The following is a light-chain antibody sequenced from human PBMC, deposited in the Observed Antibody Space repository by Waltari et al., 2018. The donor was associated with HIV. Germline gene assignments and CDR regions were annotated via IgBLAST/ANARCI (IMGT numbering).Light chain of an antibody. CDR3: QVWESSTDDHQVV. CDR1: NIGSKS. V-gene: IGLV3-21*02. J-gene: IGLJ2*01. CDR2: DDR. Sequence: SYVLTPPPSVSVAPGQTARMTCGGNNIGSKSLPGYHQKPGQAPVLVVYDDRDRPSGIPERFSGSNFGNTATLTITRVEAGDEADYYCQVWESSTDDHQVVFGGGTKLTVL.